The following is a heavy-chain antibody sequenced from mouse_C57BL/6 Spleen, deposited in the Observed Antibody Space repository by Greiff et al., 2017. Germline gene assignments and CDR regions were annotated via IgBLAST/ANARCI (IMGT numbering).Heavy chain of an antibody. V-gene: IGHV1-69*01. CDR1: GYTFTSYW. CDR3: ASMGGYDGYYPAWFAY. J-gene: IGHJ3*01. CDR2: IDPSDSYT. Sequence: QVQLQQPGAELVMPGASVKLSCKASGYTFTSYWMHWVKQRPGQGLEWIGEIDPSDSYTNYHQKFKGKSTLTVDKSSSTAYLQLSSLTSEDSAVYYGASMGGYDGYYPAWFAYWGQGTLVTVSA. D-gene: IGHD2-3*01.